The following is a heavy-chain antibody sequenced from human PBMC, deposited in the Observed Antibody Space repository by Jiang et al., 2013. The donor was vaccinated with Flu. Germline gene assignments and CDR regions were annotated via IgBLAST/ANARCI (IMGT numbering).Heavy chain of an antibody. CDR2: INPNSGGT. V-gene: IGHV1-2*02. D-gene: IGHD3-22*01. CDR3: ARDPAYYYDSSVFHY. CDR1: GYTFTGYY. J-gene: IGHJ4*02. Sequence: GAEVKKPGASVKVSCKASGYTFTGYYMHWVRQAPGQGLEWMGWINPNSGGTNYAQKFQGRVTMTRDTSISTAYMELSRLRSDDTAVYYCARDPAYYYDSSVFHYWGQGTLVTVSS.